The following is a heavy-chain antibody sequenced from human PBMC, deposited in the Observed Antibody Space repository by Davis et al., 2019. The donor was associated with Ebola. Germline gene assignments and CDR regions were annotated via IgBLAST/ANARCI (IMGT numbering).Heavy chain of an antibody. D-gene: IGHD3-3*01. Sequence: MPSETLSLTCAVSGGSISSSNWWSWVRQPPGKGLEWIGEINHSGSTNYNPSLKSRVTISVDTSKNQFSLKLSSVTAADTAVYYCARFRAHYDFWSGYYYYYYYGMDVWGQGTTVTVSS. J-gene: IGHJ6*02. V-gene: IGHV4-4*02. CDR3: ARFRAHYDFWSGYYYYYYYGMDV. CDR2: INHSGST. CDR1: GGSISSSNW.